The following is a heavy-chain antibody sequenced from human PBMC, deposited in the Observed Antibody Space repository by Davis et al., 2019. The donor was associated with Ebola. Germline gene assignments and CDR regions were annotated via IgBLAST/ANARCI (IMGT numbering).Heavy chain of an antibody. CDR1: GFTFSSYG. J-gene: IGHJ4*02. CDR2: ITRNSGHM. D-gene: IGHD3-10*01. CDR3: ARDEIISTPLTDY. Sequence: GESLKISCAASGFTFSSYGMHWVRQAPGKGLEWVSSITRNSGHMFHADSVKGRFTISRDNAKNSLYLQMNSLRAEDTAVYYCARDEIISTPLTDYWGQGTLVTVSS. V-gene: IGHV3-21*01.